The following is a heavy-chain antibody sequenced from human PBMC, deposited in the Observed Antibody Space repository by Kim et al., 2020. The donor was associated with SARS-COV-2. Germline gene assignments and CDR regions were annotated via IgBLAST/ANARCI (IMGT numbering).Heavy chain of an antibody. CDR2: FYGGADAT. CDR1: GFTFWGYT. J-gene: IGHJ6*02. D-gene: IGHD1-26*01. V-gene: IGHV3-23*03. CDR3: VKGTGFILPSDSTYNLDV. Sequence: GGSLRLSCAASGFTFWGYTMNWVRQAPGKGLEWVSLFYGGADATRYADSVMGRFTISRDNSKSTLYLQMTTLSVEDTAVYYCVKGTGFILPSDSTYNLDVWGQGTTVIVSS.